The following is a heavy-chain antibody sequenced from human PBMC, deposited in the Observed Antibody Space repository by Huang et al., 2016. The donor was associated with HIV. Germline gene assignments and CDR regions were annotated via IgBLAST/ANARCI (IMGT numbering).Heavy chain of an antibody. J-gene: IGHJ4*02. V-gene: IGHV4-34*02. CDR2: INHSGNT. CDR1: GGSFGGYY. CDR3: ARRYNSRRYY. Sequence: QVQLEQWGAGLLKASETLSLTCAVYGGSFGGYYWNWLRQAPGKGVEWVGEINHSGNTNSNPSLKSRVNMSVDTSKSQFSLYLTSLSAADTGTYFCARRYNSRRYYWGRGTLFTVHS. D-gene: IGHD3-22*01.